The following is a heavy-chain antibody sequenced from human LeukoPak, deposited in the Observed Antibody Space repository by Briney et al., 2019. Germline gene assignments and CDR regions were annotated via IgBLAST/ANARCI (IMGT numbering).Heavy chain of an antibody. D-gene: IGHD6-13*01. CDR2: ISSSSSTI. CDR1: GFTFSSYS. Sequence: GGSLRLSCAASGFTFSSYSMNWVRQAPGKGLEWVSYISSSSSTIYYADSVKGRFTISRDNAKNSLYLQMNSLRAEDTAVYYCARDRYIIAAAGQYYFDYWGQGTLVTVSS. J-gene: IGHJ4*02. CDR3: ARDRYIIAAAGQYYFDY. V-gene: IGHV3-48*01.